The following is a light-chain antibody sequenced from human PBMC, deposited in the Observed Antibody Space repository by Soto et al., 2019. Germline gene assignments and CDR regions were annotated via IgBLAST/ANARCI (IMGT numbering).Light chain of an antibody. Sequence: QLTQSPSSLSASVGDRVTITCRASQGVRSYLAWFQQRPGKAPKLLIFGASTLQNGVPARFSGGGFRTEFTLTITSLQPEDFATYYCHQVYTYPRTFGQGTKVEIK. CDR3: HQVYTYPRT. CDR1: QGVRSY. V-gene: IGKV1-9*01. J-gene: IGKJ1*01. CDR2: GAS.